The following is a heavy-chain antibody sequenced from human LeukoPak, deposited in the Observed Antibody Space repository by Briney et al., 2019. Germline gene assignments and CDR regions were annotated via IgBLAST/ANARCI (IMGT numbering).Heavy chain of an antibody. CDR1: GFTFSSYA. CDR2: ISSNGGST. V-gene: IGHV3-64*01. Sequence: GGSLRLSCAASGFTFSSYAMHWVRQAPGKGLEYVSAISSNGGSTCYANSVKGRFTISRDNSKNTLYLQMNSLRAEDTAVYYCAKDGGGMVRGILGDYWGQGTLVTVSS. CDR3: AKDGGGMVRGILGDY. D-gene: IGHD3-10*01. J-gene: IGHJ4*02.